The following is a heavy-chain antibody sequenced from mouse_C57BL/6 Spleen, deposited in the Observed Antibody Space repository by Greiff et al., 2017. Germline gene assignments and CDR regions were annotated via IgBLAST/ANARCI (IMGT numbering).Heavy chain of an antibody. V-gene: IGHV3-6*01. CDR1: GYSITSGYY. CDR2: ISYDGSN. CDR3: ARDPPITALDY. Sequence: EVKLMESGPGLVKPSQSLSLTCSVTGYSITSGYYWNWIRQFPGNKLEWMGYISYDGSNNYNPSLKNRISITRDTSKNQFFLKLNSVTTEDTATXYCARDPPITALDYWGQGTTLTVSS. J-gene: IGHJ2*01. D-gene: IGHD1-1*01.